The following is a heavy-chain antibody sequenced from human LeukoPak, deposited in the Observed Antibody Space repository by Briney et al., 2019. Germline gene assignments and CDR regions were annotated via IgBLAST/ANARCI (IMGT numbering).Heavy chain of an antibody. CDR2: IYYSGST. J-gene: IGHJ4*02. CDR3: ARTQSQSGSYRYYFGY. Sequence: PSETLSLTCTVSGGSISSGSYYWSWIRQHPGKGLEWIGYIYYSGSTYYNPSLKSRVTISLDTSKNQFSLRLSSVTAADTAVYYCARTQSQSGSYRYYFGYWGQGTLVTVSS. CDR1: GGSISSGSYY. V-gene: IGHV4-31*03. D-gene: IGHD1-26*01.